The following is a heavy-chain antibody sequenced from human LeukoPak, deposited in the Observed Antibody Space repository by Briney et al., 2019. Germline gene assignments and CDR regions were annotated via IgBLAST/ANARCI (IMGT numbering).Heavy chain of an antibody. CDR1: GFTFSSYG. D-gene: IGHD1-26*01. CDR3: AKDPYSGSWDPPDY. Sequence: GGSLRLSCAASGFTFSSYGMHWVRQAPGKGLEWVAFIRYDGSNKYYADSVKGRFTISRDNSQNTLYLQMNSLRAEDTAVYYCAKDPYSGSWDPPDYWGQGTLVTVSS. CDR2: IRYDGSNK. J-gene: IGHJ4*02. V-gene: IGHV3-30*02.